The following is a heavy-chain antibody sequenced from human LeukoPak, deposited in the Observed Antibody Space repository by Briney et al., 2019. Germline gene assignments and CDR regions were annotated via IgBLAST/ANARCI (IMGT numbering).Heavy chain of an antibody. V-gene: IGHV4-4*07. CDR1: GGSIGTYY. Sequence: PSETLSLTCTVSGGSIGTYYWSWIRQPAGKGLEWIGRIFTTGGANYNPSLKSRVTMSLDTSKNLFSLKLNSVTAADTAVYYCVRDGPSWGLLWAEGALVTVSS. CDR3: VRDGPSWGLL. CDR2: IFTTGGA. J-gene: IGHJ4*02. D-gene: IGHD7-27*01.